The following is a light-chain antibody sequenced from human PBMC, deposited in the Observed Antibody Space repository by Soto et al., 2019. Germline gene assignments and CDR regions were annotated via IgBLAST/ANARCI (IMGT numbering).Light chain of an antibody. CDR3: QQYHYWRT. V-gene: IGKV3-15*01. CDR1: QSVSSD. Sequence: EIVFTQSPGTLSLSPGERATLSCRASQSVSSDLAWYRQKPGQAPRLLIYGASTRATGIPARFSGSGSGTEFTLTISTLQSEDFPIYYCQQYHYWRTFGQGTKVDI. CDR2: GAS. J-gene: IGKJ1*01.